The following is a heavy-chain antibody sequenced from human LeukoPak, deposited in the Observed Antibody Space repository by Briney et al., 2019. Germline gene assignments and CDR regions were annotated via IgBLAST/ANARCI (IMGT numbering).Heavy chain of an antibody. D-gene: IGHD3-10*01. CDR2: IYHSGST. Sequence: SQTLSLTCAVSGGSISSGGYSWSWVRQPPGKGLEWIGYIYHSGSTYYNPSLKSRVTISVDRSKNQFSLKLSSVTAADTAVYYCARDRVGYFDYWGQGTLVTVSS. CDR3: ARDRVGYFDY. V-gene: IGHV4-30-2*01. J-gene: IGHJ4*02. CDR1: GGSISSGGYS.